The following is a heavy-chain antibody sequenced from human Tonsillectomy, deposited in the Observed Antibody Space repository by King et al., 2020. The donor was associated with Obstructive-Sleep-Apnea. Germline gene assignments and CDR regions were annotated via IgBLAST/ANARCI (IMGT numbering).Heavy chain of an antibody. V-gene: IGHV6-1*01. CDR2: TYYRANWYS. J-gene: IGHJ3*02. Sequence: VQLQQSGPQLVKPSQTLSLTCAISGDSVSSNTAGWNWLRQSPLRGLEWLGRTYYRANWYSDYAVSVKSRITINADTSKNQFSLQLKSVTPEDTAMYFCARGPYSTSWGDGFEIWGQGTMVSISS. CDR1: GDSVSSNTAG. CDR3: ARGPYSTSWGDGFEI. D-gene: IGHD2-2*01.